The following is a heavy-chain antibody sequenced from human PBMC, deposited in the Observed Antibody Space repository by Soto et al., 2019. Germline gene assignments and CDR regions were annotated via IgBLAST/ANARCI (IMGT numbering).Heavy chain of an antibody. D-gene: IGHD5-18*01. CDR3: ARGDTPMITGMDSFDI. CDR2: IKQDGTEK. J-gene: IGHJ3*02. CDR1: GFTFSRYW. Sequence: GGSLRLSCAASGFTFSRYWMNRVRQAPGKGLEWVANIKQDGTEKNYVDSVKGRFTISRDNARNSLYLQMDSLRAEDTAVYFCARGDTPMITGMDSFDIWGQGTMVTVSS. V-gene: IGHV3-7*01.